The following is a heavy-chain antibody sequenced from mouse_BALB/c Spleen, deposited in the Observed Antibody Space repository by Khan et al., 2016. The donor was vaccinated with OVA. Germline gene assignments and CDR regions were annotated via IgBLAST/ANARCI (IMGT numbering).Heavy chain of an antibody. CDR1: GDSITSGY. CDR2: MIYTGYT. Sequence: EVQLQESGPSLVQPSQTLSLTCSVTGDSITSGYWSWIRKFPRNKLEYMGYMIYTGYTDYNPSLKSRIAITRHTSKKKYYLHLNSVPTDDTATYYCARSTYRYAFAYWGQGTLVTVSA. CDR3: ARSTYRYAFAY. J-gene: IGHJ3*01. V-gene: IGHV3-8*02. D-gene: IGHD2-14*01.